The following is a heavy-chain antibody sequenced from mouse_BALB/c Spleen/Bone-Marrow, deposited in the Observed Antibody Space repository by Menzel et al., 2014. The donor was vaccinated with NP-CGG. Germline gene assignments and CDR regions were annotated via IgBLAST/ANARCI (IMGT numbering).Heavy chain of an antibody. CDR2: INPSDSYT. CDR3: AREVGYYYAMDY. V-gene: IGHV1-69*02. Sequence: QVQLQQSGADLVKPGASVKLSCKASGYTFTNYWMHWVKQRPGQGLEWIGEINPSDSYTNYNQNFKGKATLTVDKSSSAAYMQLTSLTSEDSAIYYCAREVGYYYAMDYWGQGTSVTVSS. J-gene: IGHJ4*01. CDR1: GYTFTNYW.